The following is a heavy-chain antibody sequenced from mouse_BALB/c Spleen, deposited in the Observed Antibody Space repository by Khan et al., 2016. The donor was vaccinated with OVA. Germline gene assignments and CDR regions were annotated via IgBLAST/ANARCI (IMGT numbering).Heavy chain of an antibody. J-gene: IGHJ2*01. V-gene: IGHV3-2*02. D-gene: IGHD1-1*01. CDR1: GYSITSDYA. CDR2: ISYSGNT. Sequence: VQLKQSGPGLVKPSQSLSLTCTVTGYSITSDYAWNWIRQFPGNKLEWMGFISYSGNTNYNPSLKSRISITRDTSKNLFFLQLNSVTTEDTARYYCARVYGGDFDYWGQGTTLTVSS. CDR3: ARVYGGDFDY.